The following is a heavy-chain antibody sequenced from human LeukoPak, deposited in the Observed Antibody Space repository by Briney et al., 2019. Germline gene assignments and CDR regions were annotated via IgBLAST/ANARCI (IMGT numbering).Heavy chain of an antibody. CDR1: GYSFTTYW. Sequence: KSGESLKISCTGSGYSFTTYWIGWVRQMPGKGLEWMGIIYPGDSDTRYRPSFQGQVTISVDKSISTAYLQWSSLKASDTAIYYCASSNWNDGYWGQGTLVTVSS. CDR2: IYPGDSDT. V-gene: IGHV5-51*03. D-gene: IGHD1-1*01. J-gene: IGHJ4*02. CDR3: ASSNWNDGY.